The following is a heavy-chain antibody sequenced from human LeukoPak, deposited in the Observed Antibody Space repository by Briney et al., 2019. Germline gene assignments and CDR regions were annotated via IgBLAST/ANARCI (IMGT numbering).Heavy chain of an antibody. CDR3: AKSRSGSANWALRIFDN. CDR1: GFTFSDYY. J-gene: IGHJ4*02. Sequence: PGGSLRLSCAASGFTFSDYYMSWIRQAPGKGLEWVSYISSSGSTIYYADSVKGRFTISRDNAKNSLYLQMNSLRVEDTAVYFCAKSRSGSANWALRIFDNWGQGTLVTVSS. D-gene: IGHD1-1*01. CDR2: ISSSGSTI. V-gene: IGHV3-11*01.